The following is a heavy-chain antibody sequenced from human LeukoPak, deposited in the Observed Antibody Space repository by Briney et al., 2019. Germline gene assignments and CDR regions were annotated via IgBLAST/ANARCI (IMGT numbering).Heavy chain of an antibody. CDR2: ITGRGGNT. CDR3: ARDRAAFDA. J-gene: IGHJ5*02. V-gene: IGHV3-23*01. CDR1: GFTFSSFP. D-gene: IGHD6-13*01. Sequence: GGSLRLSCAASGFTFSSFPMSWVRQAPGKGLQWVSGITGRGGNTYYADSVEGRFTISRDNSKNTLSLQMDSLRAEDTAIYYCARDRAAFDAWGQGTLVIVSS.